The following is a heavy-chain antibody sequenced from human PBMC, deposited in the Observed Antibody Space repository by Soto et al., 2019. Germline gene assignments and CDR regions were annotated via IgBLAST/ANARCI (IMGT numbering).Heavy chain of an antibody. J-gene: IGHJ6*02. CDR1: GYTFTSYY. CDR3: AIDIWYSSSWEYYGMDV. D-gene: IGHD6-13*01. Sequence: ASVKVSCKASGYTFTSYYMHRVRQAPGQGLEWMGIINPSGGSTSYAQKFQGRVTMTRDTSTSTVYMELSSLRSEDTAVYYCAIDIWYSSSWEYYGMDVWGQGTTVTVSS. CDR2: INPSGGST. V-gene: IGHV1-46*01.